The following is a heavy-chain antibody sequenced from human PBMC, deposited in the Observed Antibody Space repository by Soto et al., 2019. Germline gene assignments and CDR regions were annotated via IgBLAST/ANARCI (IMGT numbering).Heavy chain of an antibody. CDR3: AGTRGYSYGPTVGGMDV. D-gene: IGHD5-18*01. Sequence: GESLKISCKGSGYRFTSYWIAWVRQMPGKGLEWMGIVYSGDSDTRYSPSFQGQVTISADKSISTAYLQWSSLKASDTAMYYCAGTRGYSYGPTVGGMDVWGQGTTVTVSS. CDR1: GYRFTSYW. CDR2: VYSGDSDT. V-gene: IGHV5-51*01. J-gene: IGHJ6*02.